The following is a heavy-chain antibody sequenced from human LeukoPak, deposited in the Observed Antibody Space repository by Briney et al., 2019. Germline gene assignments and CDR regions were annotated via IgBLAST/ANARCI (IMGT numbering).Heavy chain of an antibody. Sequence: GWSLRLSCAASGFTFSDYFMDWVRQAPGKGLEWVGCIKDKGSNYSAQYAASLKGRFTISRDDSKNSLYLQINSLETEDTAVYYWATIRGVMGYWGHGTLVTVSS. V-gene: IGHV3-72*01. D-gene: IGHD3-10*01. CDR2: IKDKGSNYSA. J-gene: IGHJ4*01. CDR1: GFTFSDYF. CDR3: ATIRGVMGY.